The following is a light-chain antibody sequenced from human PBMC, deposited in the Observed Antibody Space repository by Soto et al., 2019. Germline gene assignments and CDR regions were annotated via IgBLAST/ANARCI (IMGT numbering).Light chain of an antibody. CDR1: QSLVYSDGNTY. V-gene: IGKV2-24*01. CDR2: QIS. Sequence: DVVLTQTPLSSPVTLGQPASISCRSSQSLVYSDGNTYLSWLQQRPGQPPRLLIYQISNRFSGVPDRFSGSGAGTDFTLKISRVEAEDFGVYYCMQFAHFPRTFGQGTKPEI. J-gene: IGKJ1*01. CDR3: MQFAHFPRT.